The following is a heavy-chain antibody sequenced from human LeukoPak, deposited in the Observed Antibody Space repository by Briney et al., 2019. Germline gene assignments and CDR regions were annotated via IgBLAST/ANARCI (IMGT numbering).Heavy chain of an antibody. V-gene: IGHV3-48*03. CDR2: ISSSGSTL. J-gene: IGHJ4*02. CDR1: GFTFSSYE. D-gene: IGHD2-2*03. Sequence: GGSLRLSWAASGFTFSSYEMNWVRQAPGKGLEWVSYISSSGSTLYYADSVKGRFTISRDNAKNSLYLQMNSLRAEDTAVYYCARVDYSGDYWGQGTLVTVSS. CDR3: ARVDYSGDY.